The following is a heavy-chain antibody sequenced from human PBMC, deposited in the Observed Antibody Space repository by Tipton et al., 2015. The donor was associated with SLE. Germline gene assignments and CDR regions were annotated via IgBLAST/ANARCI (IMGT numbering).Heavy chain of an antibody. J-gene: IGHJ5*02. CDR3: GRIGYGGHTTS. CDR1: GFTVSSNY. CDR2: IKHDGSEE. V-gene: IGHV3-7*01. Sequence: SLRLSCAASGFTVSSNYMSWVRQAPGKGLEWVANIKHDGSEENYVDSVKGRFTISRDNAKSSLFLQMNSLRVEDTAMYYCGRIGYGGHTTSWGQGTLVIVSS. D-gene: IGHD3-16*01.